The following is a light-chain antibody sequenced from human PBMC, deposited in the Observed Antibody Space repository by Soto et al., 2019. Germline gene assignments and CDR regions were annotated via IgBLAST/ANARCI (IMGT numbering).Light chain of an antibody. Sequence: EILMTQSPVTLSVSPGESATLSCRASQSVAYNLAGYQQKPGQAPRLLIYGASTRATDIPARFSGSGFGTEFTLTINSLQSEDVAVYYCQQYNDWPPYTFGQGTKLHIK. CDR3: QQYNDWPPYT. CDR2: GAS. V-gene: IGKV3-15*01. CDR1: QSVAYN. J-gene: IGKJ2*01.